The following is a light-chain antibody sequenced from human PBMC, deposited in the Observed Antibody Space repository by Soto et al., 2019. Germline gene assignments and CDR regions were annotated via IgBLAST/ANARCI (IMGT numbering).Light chain of an antibody. Sequence: EIVLTQSPGTLSLSPGERATLSCRASQSVSYLAWFQQKPGQAPRLLIYGTSIRATCIPDRFSGSGSGTDFSLTIIRLEPEDFGVYYCEQSGNPLFTFGPGTKVDI. CDR3: EQSGNPLFT. V-gene: IGKV3-20*01. J-gene: IGKJ3*01. CDR2: GTS. CDR1: QSVSY.